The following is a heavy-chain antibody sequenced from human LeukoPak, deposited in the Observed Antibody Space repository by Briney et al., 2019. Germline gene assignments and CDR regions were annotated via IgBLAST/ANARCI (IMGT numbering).Heavy chain of an antibody. CDR2: IYSGGST. CDR1: GFTFSSYW. CDR3: ARTGYSSGWYPFDY. Sequence: PGGSLRLSCAASGFTFSSYWMHWVRQAPGKGLEWVSVIYSGGSTYYADSVKGRFTISRDNSKNTLYLQMNSLRAEDTAVYYCARTGYSSGWYPFDYWGQGTLVTVSS. J-gene: IGHJ4*02. V-gene: IGHV3-53*01. D-gene: IGHD6-19*01.